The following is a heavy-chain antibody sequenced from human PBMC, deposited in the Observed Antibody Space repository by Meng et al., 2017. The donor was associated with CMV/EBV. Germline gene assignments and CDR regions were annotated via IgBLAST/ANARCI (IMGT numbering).Heavy chain of an antibody. J-gene: IGHJ4*02. V-gene: IGHV4-61*02. D-gene: IGHD3-10*01. CDR1: GGSISSGSYY. Sequence: VQLRGSGPGLVKLSQTLSPPCTVSGGSISSGSYYWSWLRQPAGKGLEWIGRIYTSGSTNYNPSLKSRVTISVDTSKNQFSLKLSSVTAADTAVYYCASVQGLGVSWGQGTLVTVSS. CDR2: IYTSGST. CDR3: ASVQGLGVS.